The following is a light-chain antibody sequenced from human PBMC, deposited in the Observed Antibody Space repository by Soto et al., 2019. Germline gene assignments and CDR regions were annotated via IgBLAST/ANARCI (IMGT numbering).Light chain of an antibody. J-gene: IGKJ4*01. Sequence: EIVLLQSQATLSLSPGERDTLSCRASQSVGSHLAWYQHKPGQAPRLLISDASHRATGIPARFSGSGSETDFTLTISSLEPEDSAVYYCQQRSTWPSLTFGGGTKV. CDR2: DAS. CDR3: QQRSTWPSLT. V-gene: IGKV3-11*01. CDR1: QSVGSH.